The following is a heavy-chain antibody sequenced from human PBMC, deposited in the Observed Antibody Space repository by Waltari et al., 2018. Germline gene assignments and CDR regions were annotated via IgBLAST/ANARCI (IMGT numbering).Heavy chain of an antibody. CDR3: TRQVLGYCTSAACRRLES. V-gene: IGHV4-38-2*01. J-gene: IGHJ4*02. CDR1: AYSINSGFY. Sequence: QVHLQESGPGLLKASETLSLTCGVSAYSINSGFYWGWIRQPPGKGLEWVATIYHDGTTYYNPSLKIRATISMDTSKNHFSLKLQSVTAADTAVYYCTRQVLGYCTSAACRRLESWGQGTLVTVSS. D-gene: IGHD2-2*03. CDR2: IYHDGTT.